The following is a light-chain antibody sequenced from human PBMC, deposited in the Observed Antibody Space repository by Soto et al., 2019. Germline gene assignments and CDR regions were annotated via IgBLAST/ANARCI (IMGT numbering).Light chain of an antibody. CDR3: QQYNDWPYT. V-gene: IGKV3-15*01. Sequence: EVVMTQSPATLSVSPGERATLSCRAARSVSGNLAWYQQKPGQAPRLLIYGASARATSIPVRFSGSGSGTEFTLNISSRQSEDFAVYYCQQYNDWPYTLGQGTKLEIK. CDR1: RSVSGN. CDR2: GAS. J-gene: IGKJ2*01.